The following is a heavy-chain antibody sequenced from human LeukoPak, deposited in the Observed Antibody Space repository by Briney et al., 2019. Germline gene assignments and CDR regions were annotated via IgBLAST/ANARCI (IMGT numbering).Heavy chain of an antibody. V-gene: IGHV4-39*01. J-gene: IGHJ5*02. CDR3: TRHQTNFYGSGAPFDP. CDR1: GGSVTTTYY. CDR2: LYHSGNS. Sequence: PSETLSLTCSVSGGSVTTTYYWSWIRQPPGGGLEWIESLYHSGNSNYNPSLKGRVTMSVDTSKNQFSLQLTSMTAADTAIYYCTRHQTNFYGSGAPFDPWGQGTLVTVSS. D-gene: IGHD3-10*01.